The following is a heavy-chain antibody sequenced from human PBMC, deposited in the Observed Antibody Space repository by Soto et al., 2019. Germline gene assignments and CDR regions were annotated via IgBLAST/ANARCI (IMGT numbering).Heavy chain of an antibody. D-gene: IGHD5-18*01. J-gene: IGHJ1*01. CDR2: VISASGSV. CDR1: GRTFSSFP. Sequence: QVQVVQSGAEVKKPGSSVKISCKASGRTFSSFPTSWVRQVPGQGLEWVGGVISASGSVTYAPKFQGRVTITAVNSAGIGYMELTSLTSEDTAIYYCARVGSRDAYNYVLDHWGPGTMVTVSS. V-gene: IGHV1-69*06. CDR3: ARVGSRDAYNYVLDH.